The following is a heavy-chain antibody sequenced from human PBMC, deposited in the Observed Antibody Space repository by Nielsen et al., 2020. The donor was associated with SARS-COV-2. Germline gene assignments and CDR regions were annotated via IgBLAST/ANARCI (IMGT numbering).Heavy chain of an antibody. CDR2: INHSGST. V-gene: IGHV4-34*01. CDR1: GGSFSGYY. J-gene: IGHJ5*02. Sequence: SETLSLTCAVYGGSFSGYYWRWIRQPPGKGLEWIGEINHSGSTNYNPSLKSRVTISVDTSKNQFSLKLSSVTAADTAVYYCARGRRAVAGTKIWFDPWGQGTLVTVSS. CDR3: ARGRRAVAGTKIWFDP. D-gene: IGHD6-19*01.